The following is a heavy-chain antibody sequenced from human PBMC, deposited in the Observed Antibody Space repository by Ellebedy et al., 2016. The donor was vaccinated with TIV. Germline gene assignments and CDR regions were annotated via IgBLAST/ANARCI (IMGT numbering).Heavy chain of an antibody. J-gene: IGHJ6*02. CDR2: ISYDGSDQ. CDR3: GKGDRGSALITRHYYHYGMDV. V-gene: IGHV3-30*02. CDR1: GFTFSHHG. Sequence: PGGSLRLSCVASGFTFSHHGMHWVRRTPGKGLEWVAFISYDGSDQFYADSVKGRFTISRDKSKNTLYLQMHSLRVEDTAVYYCGKGDRGSALITRHYYHYGMDVWGQGTSVTVSS. D-gene: IGHD5-18*01.